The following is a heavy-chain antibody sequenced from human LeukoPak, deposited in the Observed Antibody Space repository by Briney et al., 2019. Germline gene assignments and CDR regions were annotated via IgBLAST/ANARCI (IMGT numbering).Heavy chain of an antibody. Sequence: GGSLRLSCAASGFNIGPYAMYWVRHGPGRGLEWVSVIKADGSGTFYSDSVRGRFTTSRDNSKNSLYLQMSSLTSDDTALYYCATWAFYHNLDVWGQGTTVAVSS. D-gene: IGHD2/OR15-2a*01. CDR2: IKADGSGT. CDR3: ATWAFYHNLDV. J-gene: IGHJ6*02. V-gene: IGHV3-43*02. CDR1: GFNIGPYA.